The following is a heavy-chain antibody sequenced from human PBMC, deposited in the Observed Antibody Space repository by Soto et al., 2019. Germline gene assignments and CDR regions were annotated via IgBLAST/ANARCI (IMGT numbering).Heavy chain of an antibody. D-gene: IGHD6-13*01. CDR1: GGSFSGYY. Sequence: LSLTCAVYGGSFSGYYWSWIRQPPGKGLEWIGEINHSGSTNYNPSLKSRVTISVDTSKNQFSLKLSSVTAADTAVYYCARGILHSSSWYGLDYWGQGTLVTVSS. J-gene: IGHJ4*02. CDR2: INHSGST. CDR3: ARGILHSSSWYGLDY. V-gene: IGHV4-34*01.